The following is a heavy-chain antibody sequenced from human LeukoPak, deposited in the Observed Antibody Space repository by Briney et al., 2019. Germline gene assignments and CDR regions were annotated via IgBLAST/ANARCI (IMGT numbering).Heavy chain of an antibody. V-gene: IGHV3-7*01. D-gene: IGHD6-19*01. J-gene: IGHJ4*02. Sequence: GGSLRLSCAASGFTLSSYWMSWVRQAPGKGLEWVANIKQDGSEKYYLDSVKGRFTISRDNAKNSLYLQMNSLRAEDTAVYYCARQKQWLAVYYFDYWGQGTLVTVSS. CDR2: IKQDGSEK. CDR1: GFTLSSYW. CDR3: ARQKQWLAVYYFDY.